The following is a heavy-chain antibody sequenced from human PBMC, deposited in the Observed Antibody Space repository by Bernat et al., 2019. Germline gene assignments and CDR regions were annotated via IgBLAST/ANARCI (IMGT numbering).Heavy chain of an antibody. CDR1: GYSFTSYW. Sequence: EVQLVQSGAEVKKPGESLRISCKGSGYSFTSYWISWVRQMPGKGLEWMGRIDPSDSYTNYSPSFQGNVTISADKSISTAYLQWSSLKASDTAMYYCARHLGIVVVPAATNDAFDIWGQGTMVTVSS. D-gene: IGHD2-2*01. J-gene: IGHJ3*02. CDR3: ARHLGIVVVPAATNDAFDI. CDR2: IDPSDSYT. V-gene: IGHV5-10-1*03.